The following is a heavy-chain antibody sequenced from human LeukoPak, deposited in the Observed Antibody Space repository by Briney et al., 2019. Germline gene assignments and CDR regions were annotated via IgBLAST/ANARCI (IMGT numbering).Heavy chain of an antibody. CDR1: GGTFSSYA. V-gene: IGHV1-69*13. CDR2: IIPIFGTA. CDR3: ASPLRCLEWLPFDY. J-gene: IGHJ4*02. Sequence: ASVKVSCKASGGTFSSYAISWVRQAPGQGLEWMGGIIPIFGTANYAQKFQGRVTITADESTSTAYMELSSLRSEDTAVYYCASPLRCLEWLPFDYWGQGTLVTVSS. D-gene: IGHD3-3*01.